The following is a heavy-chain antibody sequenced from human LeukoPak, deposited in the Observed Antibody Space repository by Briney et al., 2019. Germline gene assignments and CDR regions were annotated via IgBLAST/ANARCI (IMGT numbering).Heavy chain of an antibody. CDR1: GFTVSNY. D-gene: IGHD6-6*01. CDR3: AHQGVYSNSSGEDY. CDR2: IYDNGST. J-gene: IGHJ4*02. Sequence: GGSVTVSCAASGFTVSNYMGHVRQAPGKRLEWVSDIYDNGSTCSADSVKVRFSISRDKSKITLHLQITNLTAEDTAVYYCAHQGVYSNSSGEDYWGQGTLVTVSS. V-gene: IGHV3-53*01.